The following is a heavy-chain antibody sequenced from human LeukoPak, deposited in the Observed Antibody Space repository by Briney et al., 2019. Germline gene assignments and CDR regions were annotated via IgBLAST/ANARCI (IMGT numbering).Heavy chain of an antibody. Sequence: GGSLRLSCAASGFTFDDYSMHWVRQAPGKGLEWVSLITWDGGTTYYADSVKGRFTISRDNSKNSLHLQMNSLRAEDTALYYCVKALGNTSASIDVWGKGTTATVSS. CDR2: ITWDGGTT. CDR3: VKALGNTSASIDV. J-gene: IGHJ6*03. CDR1: GFTFDDYS. V-gene: IGHV3-43D*04. D-gene: IGHD4-23*01.